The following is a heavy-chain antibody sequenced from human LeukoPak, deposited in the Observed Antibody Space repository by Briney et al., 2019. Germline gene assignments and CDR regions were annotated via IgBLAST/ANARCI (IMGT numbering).Heavy chain of an antibody. CDR1: GGSVSSGSYY. J-gene: IGHJ6*02. D-gene: IGHD1-7*01. CDR3: ARGRRTPNRGITGTTYYYYGMDV. V-gene: IGHV4-61*01. CDR2: IYYSGST. Sequence: SETLSLTCTVSGGSVSSGSYYWSWIRQPPGKGLEWIGYIYYSGSTNYNPSLKSRVTISVDTSKNQFSLKLSSVTAADTAVYYCARGRRTPNRGITGTTYYYYGMDVWGQGTTVTVSS.